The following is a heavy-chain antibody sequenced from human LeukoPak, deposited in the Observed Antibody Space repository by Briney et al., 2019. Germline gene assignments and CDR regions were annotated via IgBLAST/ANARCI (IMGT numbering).Heavy chain of an antibody. CDR2: INHSGST. J-gene: IGHJ4*02. Sequence: PSETLSLTCAVYGGPFSGYYWSWIRQPPGKGLEWIGEINHSGSTNYNPSLKSRVTISVDTSKNQFSLKLSSVTAADTAVYYCARGFQKLVLDYWGQGTLVTVSS. CDR1: GGPFSGYY. V-gene: IGHV4-34*01. CDR3: ARGFQKLVLDY. D-gene: IGHD6-13*01.